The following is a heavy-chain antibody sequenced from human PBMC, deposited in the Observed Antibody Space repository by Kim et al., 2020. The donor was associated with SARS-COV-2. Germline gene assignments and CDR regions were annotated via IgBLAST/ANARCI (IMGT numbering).Heavy chain of an antibody. V-gene: IGHV4-39*01. CDR3: ARHRYDILTGYFDY. CDR2: IYYSGST. D-gene: IGHD3-9*01. CDR1: GGSISSSSYY. Sequence: SETLSLTCTVSGGSISSSSYYWGWIRQPPGKGLEWIGSIYYSGSTYYNPSLKSRVTISVDTSKNQFSLKLSSVTAADTAVYYCARHRYDILTGYFDYWGQGTLVTVSS. J-gene: IGHJ4*02.